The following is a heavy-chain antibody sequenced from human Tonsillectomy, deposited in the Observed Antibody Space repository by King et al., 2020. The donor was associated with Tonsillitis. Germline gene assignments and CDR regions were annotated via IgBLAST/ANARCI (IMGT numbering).Heavy chain of an antibody. CDR3: AKDIGYSYASVIQQEYGMDV. CDR2: ISWNSGSI. J-gene: IGHJ6*02. V-gene: IGHV3-9*01. CDR1: GFTFDDYA. D-gene: IGHD5-18*01. Sequence: VQLVESGGGLVQPGRSLRLSCAASGFTFDDYAMHWVRQAPGKGLEWVSGISWNSGSIGYADSVKGRFTISKDNAKNSLYLQMNSLRAEDTALYYCAKDIGYSYASVIQQEYGMDVWGQGTTVTVSS.